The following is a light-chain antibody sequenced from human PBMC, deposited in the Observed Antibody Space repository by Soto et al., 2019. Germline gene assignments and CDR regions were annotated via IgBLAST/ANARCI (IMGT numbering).Light chain of an antibody. CDR3: QQTYSSSVYT. J-gene: IGKJ2*01. CDR2: DAS. V-gene: IGKV1-13*02. CDR1: QGISSA. Sequence: AIQLTQSPSSLSASVGDRVTITCRASQGISSALAWYQQKPGKAPKLLIYDASSLESGVPSRFSGSGSGTDFTLTISSLQPEDFATYYCQQTYSSSVYTFGQGTKVEIK.